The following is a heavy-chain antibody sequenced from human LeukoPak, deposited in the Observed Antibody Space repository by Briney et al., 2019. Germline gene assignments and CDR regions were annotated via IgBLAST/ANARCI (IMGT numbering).Heavy chain of an antibody. CDR3: AKNYYDSSGYQN. Sequence: GESLKISCKGSGYSFTSYWISWVRQMPGKGLEWMGRIDPSDSYTNYSPSFQGHVTISADKSISTAYLQWSSLKALDTAMYYCAKNYYDSSGYQNWGQGTLVTVSS. CDR2: IDPSDSYT. J-gene: IGHJ4*02. V-gene: IGHV5-10-1*01. CDR1: GYSFTSYW. D-gene: IGHD3-22*01.